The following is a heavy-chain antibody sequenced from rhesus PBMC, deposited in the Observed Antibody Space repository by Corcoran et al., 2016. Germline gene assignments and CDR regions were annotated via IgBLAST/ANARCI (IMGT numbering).Heavy chain of an antibody. Sequence: QVQLQESGPGLVKPSETLSLTCAVSGGSISSNYWSWIRQPPGKGLEWIGYIDGSSGCTYYNPSLKSRVTFSPDTAKTQFSLKLGSVTAADTAVYYCARAPAGYSYGHYGLDSWGQGVVVTVSS. CDR1: GGSISSNY. D-gene: IGHD5-36*01. CDR2: IDGSSGCT. CDR3: ARAPAGYSYGHYGLDS. J-gene: IGHJ6*01. V-gene: IGHV4-165*01.